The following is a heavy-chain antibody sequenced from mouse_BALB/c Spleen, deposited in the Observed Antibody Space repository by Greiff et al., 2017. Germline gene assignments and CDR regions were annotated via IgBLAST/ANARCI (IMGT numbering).Heavy chain of an antibody. CDR3: ARGRDEYDRGKSFDY. CDR2: ISSGGST. Sequence: EVKVVESGGGLVKPGGSLKLSCAASGFTFSSYAMSWVRQTPEKRLEWVASISSGGSTYYPDSVKGRFTISRDNARNILYLQMSSLRSEDTAMYYCARGRDEYDRGKSFDYWGQGTTLTVSS. V-gene: IGHV5-6-5*01. D-gene: IGHD2-4*01. J-gene: IGHJ2*01. CDR1: GFTFSSYA.